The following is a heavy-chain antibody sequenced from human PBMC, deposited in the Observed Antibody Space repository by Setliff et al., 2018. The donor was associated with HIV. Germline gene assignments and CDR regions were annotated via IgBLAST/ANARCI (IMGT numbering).Heavy chain of an antibody. J-gene: IGHJ5*02. CDR1: GGSISSGSYY. CDR2: IYTSGST. V-gene: IGHV4-61*09. Sequence: SETLSLTCTVSGGSISSGSYYWSWIRQPAGKGLEWIGHIYTSGSTNYNPSLKSRVTISVDTSKNQFSLKLSSVTAADTAVYYCAREGIEYYYDGSGPNWFDPWGQGTLVTVSS. CDR3: AREGIEYYYDGSGPNWFDP. D-gene: IGHD3-22*01.